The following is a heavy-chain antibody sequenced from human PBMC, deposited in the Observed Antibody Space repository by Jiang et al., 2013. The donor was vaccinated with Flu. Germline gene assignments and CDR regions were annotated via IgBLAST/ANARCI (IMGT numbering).Heavy chain of an antibody. CDR3: AKDLFYYDSSGYHAFDY. CDR2: ISGSGGST. D-gene: IGHD3-22*01. Sequence: VQLLESGGGVVQPGRSLRLSCAASGFTLSSYGMHWVRQAPGKGLEWVSAISGSGGSTYYADSVKGRFTISRDNSKNTLYLQMNSLRAEDTAVYYCAKDLFYYDSSGYHAFDYWGQGTLVTVSS. V-gene: IGHV3-23*01. J-gene: IGHJ4*02. CDR1: GFTLSSYG.